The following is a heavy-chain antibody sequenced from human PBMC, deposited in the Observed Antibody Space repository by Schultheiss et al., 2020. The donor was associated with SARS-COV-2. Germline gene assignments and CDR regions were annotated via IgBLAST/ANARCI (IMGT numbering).Heavy chain of an antibody. J-gene: IGHJ6*02. D-gene: IGHD3-10*01. CDR2: INHSGST. V-gene: IGHV4-39*07. CDR3: ARNRGASYGSGSYYKRYQYYGMDV. CDR1: GGSISSSSYY. Sequence: SETLSLTCTVSGGSISSSSYYWGWIRQPPGKGLEWIGEINHSGSTNYNPSLKSRVTISVDTSKNQFSLKLSSVTAADTAVYYCARNRGASYGSGSYYKRYQYYGMDVWGQGTTVTVSS.